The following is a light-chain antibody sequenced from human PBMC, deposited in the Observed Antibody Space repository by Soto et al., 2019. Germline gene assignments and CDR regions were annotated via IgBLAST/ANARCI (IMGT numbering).Light chain of an antibody. CDR1: QSVLHSSNNKNY. Sequence: DIVMTQSPDSLAVSLGERATINCKSSQSVLHSSNNKNYLTWYQQKPGQPPKLLIYWASTRESGVPDRFSGNGSGTDFTLTISSLQAEDVAVYYCQQSYTIPVTFGGGTKVEI. CDR3: QQSYTIPVT. V-gene: IGKV4-1*01. CDR2: WAS. J-gene: IGKJ4*01.